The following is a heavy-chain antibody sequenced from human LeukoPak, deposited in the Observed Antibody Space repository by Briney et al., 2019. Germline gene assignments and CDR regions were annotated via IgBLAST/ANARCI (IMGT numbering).Heavy chain of an antibody. CDR1: GGSFSGYY. Sequence: PSETLSLTCAVYGGSFSGYYWSWIRQPPGKGLEWIGEINHSGSTNYNPYLKSRVTISVDTSKNQFSLKLSSVTAADTAVYYCARELTLWSGYRNAFDIWGQGTMVTVSS. CDR3: ARELTLWSGYRNAFDI. CDR2: INHSGST. D-gene: IGHD3-3*01. V-gene: IGHV4-34*01. J-gene: IGHJ3*02.